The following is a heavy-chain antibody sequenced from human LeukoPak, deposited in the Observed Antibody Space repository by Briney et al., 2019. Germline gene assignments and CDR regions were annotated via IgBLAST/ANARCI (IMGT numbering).Heavy chain of an antibody. Sequence: GGTLRLSCAASGFTFSSYEMNWVRQAPGKGLEWVSYISSSGSTIYYADSVKCRFTISRDNAKNSLYLQMNSLRAEDTAVYYCARLRGPMVRGDRWGQGTLVTVSS. CDR3: ARLRGPMVRGDR. J-gene: IGHJ4*02. CDR1: GFTFSSYE. CDR2: ISSSGSTI. V-gene: IGHV3-48*03. D-gene: IGHD3-10*01.